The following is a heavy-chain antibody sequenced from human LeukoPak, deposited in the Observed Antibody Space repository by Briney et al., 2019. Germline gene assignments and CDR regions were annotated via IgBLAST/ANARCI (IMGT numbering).Heavy chain of an antibody. CDR1: GFTFDDYA. CDR3: ARSVSYATPLSDY. Sequence: GGSLRLSCAASGFTFDDYAMHWVRQAPGKGLEWVSGISWNSGSIGYADSVKGRFTISRDNAKNSLYLQMNSLRAEDMALYYCARSVSYATPLSDYWGQGTLVTVSS. V-gene: IGHV3-9*03. CDR2: ISWNSGSI. D-gene: IGHD2-2*01. J-gene: IGHJ4*02.